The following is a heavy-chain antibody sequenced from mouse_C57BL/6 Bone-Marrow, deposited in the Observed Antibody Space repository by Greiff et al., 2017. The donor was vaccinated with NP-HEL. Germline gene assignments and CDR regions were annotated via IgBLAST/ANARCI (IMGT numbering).Heavy chain of an antibody. V-gene: IGHV1-81*01. CDR3: ARLFLDSSRFAY. D-gene: IGHD3-2*01. Sequence: QVQLKQSGAELARPGASVKLSCKASGYTFTSYGMSWVKQRTGQGLEWIGEIYPRSGNTYYNEKFKGKATLTADKSSSTAYMELRSLTSEDSAVYFCARLFLDSSRFAYWGQGTLVTVSA. CDR1: GYTFTSYG. J-gene: IGHJ3*01. CDR2: IYPRSGNT.